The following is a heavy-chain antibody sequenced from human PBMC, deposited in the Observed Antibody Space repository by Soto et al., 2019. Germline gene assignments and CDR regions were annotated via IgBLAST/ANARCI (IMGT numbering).Heavy chain of an antibody. V-gene: IGHV3-7*01. J-gene: IGHJ6*03. CDR2: IKQDGSEK. CDR3: ARDLLQSITIFGVVVDGYYYYMDV. Sequence: EVQLVESGGGLVQPGGSLRLSCAASGFTFSSYWMSWVRQAPGKGLEWVANIKQDGSEKYYVDSVKGRFTISRDNAKNSLYLQMNSLRAEDTAVYYCARDLLQSITIFGVVVDGYYYYMDVWGKGTTVTVSS. CDR1: GFTFSSYW. D-gene: IGHD3-3*01.